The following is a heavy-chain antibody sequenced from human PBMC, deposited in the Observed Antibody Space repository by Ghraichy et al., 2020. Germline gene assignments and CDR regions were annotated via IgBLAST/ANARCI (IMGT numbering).Heavy chain of an antibody. J-gene: IGHJ3*02. CDR2: ISGSGGST. CDR3: AKGSRYCSGGSCYSSAFDI. V-gene: IGHV3-23*01. CDR1: GFTFSSYA. D-gene: IGHD2-15*01. Sequence: GGSLRLSCAASGFTFSSYAMSWVRQAPGKGLEWVSAISGSGGSTYYADSVKGRFTISRDNSKNTLYLQMNSLRAEDTAVYYCAKGSRYCSGGSCYSSAFDIWGQGTMVTVSS.